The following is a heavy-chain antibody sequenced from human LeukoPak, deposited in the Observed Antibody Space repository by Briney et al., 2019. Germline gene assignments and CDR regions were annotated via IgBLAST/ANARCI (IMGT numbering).Heavy chain of an antibody. Sequence: GGSLRLSCAASGFTFSSYSMNWVRQAPGKGLEWVSSISSSSSYIYYADSVKGRFTISRDNAKNSLYLQMNSLRAEDTAVYYCAKDSPGTLDYYYMDVWGKGTTVTVSS. J-gene: IGHJ6*03. CDR2: ISSSSSYI. V-gene: IGHV3-21*01. D-gene: IGHD1-26*01. CDR1: GFTFSSYS. CDR3: AKDSPGTLDYYYMDV.